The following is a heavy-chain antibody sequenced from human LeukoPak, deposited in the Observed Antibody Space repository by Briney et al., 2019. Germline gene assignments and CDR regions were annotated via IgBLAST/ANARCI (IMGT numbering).Heavy chain of an antibody. CDR3: AKASRYYYDSTTQAFDY. V-gene: IGHV3-23*01. Sequence: GGTLRLSCAASGFTFSSYGMSWVRQAPGKGLEWVSAISGSGGSTYYADSVKGRFTISRDNSKNTLYLQMNSLRAEDTAVYYCAKASRYYYDSTTQAFDYWGQGTLVTVSS. CDR1: GFTFSSYG. CDR2: ISGSGGST. J-gene: IGHJ4*02. D-gene: IGHD3-22*01.